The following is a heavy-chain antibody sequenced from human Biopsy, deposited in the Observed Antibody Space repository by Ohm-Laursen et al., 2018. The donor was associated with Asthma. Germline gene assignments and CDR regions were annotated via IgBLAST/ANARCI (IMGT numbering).Heavy chain of an antibody. CDR3: ARKAGSCISRTCYSLDF. CDR2: INSVFGAT. V-gene: IGHV1-69*13. CDR1: GGTFNTYA. D-gene: IGHD2-2*01. J-gene: IGHJ4*02. Sequence: SVKVSCKSLGGTFNTYAIGWVRQAPGQGLEWMGGINSVFGATTYPQKFQDRVTITADDSTSTVYMELSSLRSEDTAVYYCARKAGSCISRTCYSLDFWGQGTLVTVSS.